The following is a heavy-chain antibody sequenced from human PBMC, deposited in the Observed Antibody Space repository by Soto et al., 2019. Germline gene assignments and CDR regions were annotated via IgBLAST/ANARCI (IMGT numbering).Heavy chain of an antibody. D-gene: IGHD2-15*01. Sequence: PSETLSLTCTVSGGSISGGGYYWSWIRQHPGKGLEWIGYIYYSGSTYYNPSLKSRVTISVDTSKNQFSLKLSSVTAADTAVYYXARMVRERSAAHYYGMDVWGQATTVTVS. CDR3: ARMVRERSAAHYYGMDV. CDR1: GGSISGGGYY. CDR2: IYYSGST. V-gene: IGHV4-31*03. J-gene: IGHJ6*02.